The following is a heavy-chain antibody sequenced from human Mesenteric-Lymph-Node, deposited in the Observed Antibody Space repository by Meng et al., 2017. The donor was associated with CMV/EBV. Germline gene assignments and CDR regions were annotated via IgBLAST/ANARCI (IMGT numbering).Heavy chain of an antibody. CDR2: INHSGST. V-gene: IGHV4-34*01. CDR3: ARDDDYSNRNYFDY. D-gene: IGHD4-11*01. Sequence: GSLRLSCAASGFTFSNYAMSWVRQAPGKGLEWIGEINHSGSTNYNPSLKSRVTISVDTSKNQFSLKLSSVTAADTAVYYCARDDDYSNRNYFDYWGQGTLVTVSS. CDR1: GFTFSNYA. J-gene: IGHJ4*02.